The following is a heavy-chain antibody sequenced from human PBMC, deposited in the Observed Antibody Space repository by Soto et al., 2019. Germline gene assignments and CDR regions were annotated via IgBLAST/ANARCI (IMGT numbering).Heavy chain of an antibody. J-gene: IGHJ5*02. Sequence: QVQLQESGPGLVKPSGTLSLTCAVSGGSISSSNWWSWVRQPPGKGLEWIGEIYHSGSTNYNPSRKRRVAVSEDQSRNPCSLTLSSVTAADTAVYYCAKDGAGRRPTWFDPWGQGTLVTVSS. D-gene: IGHD6-19*01. CDR1: GGSISSSNW. V-gene: IGHV4-4*02. CDR3: AKDGAGRRPTWFDP. CDR2: IYHSGST.